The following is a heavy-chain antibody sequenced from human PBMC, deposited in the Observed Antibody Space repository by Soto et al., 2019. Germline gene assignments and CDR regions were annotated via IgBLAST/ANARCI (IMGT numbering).Heavy chain of an antibody. CDR1: GFTFSSYA. V-gene: IGHV3-23*01. CDR3: AKGGTMVRGWGYFDY. Sequence: GGSLRLSCAASGFTFSSYAMSWVRQAPGKGLEWVSAISGSGGSTYYADSVKGRFTISRDNSKDTLYLQMNSLRAEDTAVYYCAKGGTMVRGWGYFDYWGQGTLVTVYS. J-gene: IGHJ4*02. D-gene: IGHD3-10*01. CDR2: ISGSGGST.